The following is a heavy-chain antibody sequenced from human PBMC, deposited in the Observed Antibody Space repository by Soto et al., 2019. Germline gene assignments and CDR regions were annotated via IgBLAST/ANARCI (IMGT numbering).Heavy chain of an antibody. D-gene: IGHD7-27*01. CDR1: GFTFSTYW. Sequence: EVQLVESGEGLVQPGGSLRLSCAASGFTFSTYWMHWVRQAPGKGLVWGSRINSDGSRTTYADSVKGRFTISRDNAKNRLSLHMHSLRAEDTAVYYCAGVRTGSDNRFDPWGQGTLVTVSS. CDR2: INSDGSRT. J-gene: IGHJ5*02. CDR3: AGVRTGSDNRFDP. V-gene: IGHV3-74*01.